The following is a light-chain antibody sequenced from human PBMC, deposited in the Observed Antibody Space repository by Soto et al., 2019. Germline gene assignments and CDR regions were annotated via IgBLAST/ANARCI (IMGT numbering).Light chain of an antibody. J-gene: IGKJ1*01. Sequence: EIVMTQSPATLSVSPGERATLSCRASQSVSYNLAWYQQKPGQAPRLLIYGASTRATGVPARFSGSGSGADFTLTISSLQSEDFAIYYCQQYENWPTFGQGTKVEFK. V-gene: IGKV3-15*01. CDR2: GAS. CDR3: QQYENWPT. CDR1: QSVSYN.